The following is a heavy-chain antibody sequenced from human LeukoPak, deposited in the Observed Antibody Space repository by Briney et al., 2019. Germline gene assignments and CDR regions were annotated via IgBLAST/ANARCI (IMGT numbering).Heavy chain of an antibody. CDR2: ISGSGGST. J-gene: IGHJ3*02. D-gene: IGHD3-10*01. CDR1: GFTFSSYA. CDR3: ATLDGSGLTYDAFDI. Sequence: PGGSLRLSCAASGFTFSSYAMSWVRQAPGKGLEWVSAISGSGGSTYYADSVEGRFTISRDNSKNTLYLQMNSLRAEDTAVYYCATLDGSGLTYDAFDIWGQGTMVTVSS. V-gene: IGHV3-23*01.